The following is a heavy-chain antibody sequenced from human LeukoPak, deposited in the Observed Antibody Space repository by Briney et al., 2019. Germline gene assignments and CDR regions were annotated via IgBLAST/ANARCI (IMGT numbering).Heavy chain of an antibody. CDR1: GFTFTDYW. Sequence: ETLRLSCEVSGFTFTDYWMNWVRQAPGKGPEWMASIRQDGSEKTYVASVNGRFTISNDSTKNSFSLQLTVLRADDAAVYYGARDGTAAGLYFDLWGQGTLVTVSS. CDR2: IRQDGSEK. D-gene: IGHD6-13*01. V-gene: IGHV3-7*01. J-gene: IGHJ4*01. CDR3: ARDGTAAGLYFDL.